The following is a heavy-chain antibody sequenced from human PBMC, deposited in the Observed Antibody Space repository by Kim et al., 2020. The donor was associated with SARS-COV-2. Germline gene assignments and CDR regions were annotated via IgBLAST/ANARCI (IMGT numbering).Heavy chain of an antibody. CDR3: ATEKYYYGSGTKIKGCFDY. V-gene: IGHV1-2*06. Sequence: ASVKVSCKASGYTFTGYYMHWVRQAPGQGLEWMGRINPNSGSTNYAQKFQGRVTMTRDTSISTAYMELSRLRSDDTAVYYCATEKYYYGSGTKIKGCFDYWGQGTLVTVSS. CDR1: GYTFTGYY. CDR2: INPNSGST. D-gene: IGHD3-10*01. J-gene: IGHJ4*02.